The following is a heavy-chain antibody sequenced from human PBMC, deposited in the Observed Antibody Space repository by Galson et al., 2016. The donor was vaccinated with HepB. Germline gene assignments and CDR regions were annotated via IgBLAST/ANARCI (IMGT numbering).Heavy chain of an antibody. V-gene: IGHV4-39*01. CDR1: GGSIRSNRYY. CDR2: IYNSGTT. Sequence: ETLSLTCYVSGGSIRSNRYYWGWIRQPPGKGLEWIGSIYNSGTTYYSPSLKSRILMSVDTSNNPFSLKLRSVTAPDTAVYYCARHAMRATAAGPGYFDFWGQGKPVTVSS. CDR3: ARHAMRATAAGPGYFDF. D-gene: IGHD6-13*01. J-gene: IGHJ4*02.